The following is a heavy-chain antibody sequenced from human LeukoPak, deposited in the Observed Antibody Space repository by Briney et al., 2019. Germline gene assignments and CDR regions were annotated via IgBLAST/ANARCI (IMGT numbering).Heavy chain of an antibody. CDR1: GYTFTSYG. V-gene: IGHV1-18*01. D-gene: IGHD2-2*01. CDR2: ISAYNGNT. J-gene: IGHJ5*02. Sequence: ASVKVSCKASGYTFTSYGISWVRQAPGQGLEWMGWISAYNGNTNYAQKLQGRVTMTTDTSTSTAYMELRSLRSDDTAVYYCARGFDCSSTSCEGYWFDPWGQGTLVTVSS. CDR3: ARGFDCSSTSCEGYWFDP.